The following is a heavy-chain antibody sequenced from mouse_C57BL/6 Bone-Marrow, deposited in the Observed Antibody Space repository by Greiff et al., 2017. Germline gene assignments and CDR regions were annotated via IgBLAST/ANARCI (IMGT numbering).Heavy chain of an antibody. J-gene: IGHJ4*01. D-gene: IGHD2-4*01. CDR3: AFDYPDAMDY. CDR2: IHPTSGST. CDR1: GYPFTSYW. V-gene: IGHV1-64*01. Sequence: QVQLQQPGAELVKPGASVKLSCKASGYPFTSYWMHWVKQRPGQGLEWIGMIHPTSGSTNYNEKFKSKATLTVDKSSSTAYMQLSSLTSEDSAVYYCAFDYPDAMDYWGQGTSVTVSS.